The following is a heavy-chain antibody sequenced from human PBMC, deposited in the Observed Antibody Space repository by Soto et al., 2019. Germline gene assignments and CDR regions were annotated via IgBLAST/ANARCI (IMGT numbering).Heavy chain of an antibody. CDR2: ISYDGSNK. CDR1: GFNFRNHG. Sequence: PGGSLRLSCAASGFNFRNHGMHWVRQAPGKGLEWVAVISYDGSNKYYADSVKGRFTISRDNSKNTLYLQMNSLRAEDTAVYYCARDSVSSYFDYWGQGTLVTVSS. D-gene: IGHD3-10*01. CDR3: ARDSVSSYFDY. V-gene: IGHV3-30*19. J-gene: IGHJ4*02.